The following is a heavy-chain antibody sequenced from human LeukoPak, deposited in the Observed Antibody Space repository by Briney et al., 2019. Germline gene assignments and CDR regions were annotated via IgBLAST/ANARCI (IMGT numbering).Heavy chain of an antibody. CDR2: INPNSGGT. CDR1: GYTFTGYY. Sequence: ASVKVSCKASGYTFTGYYMHWVPQAPGQGIGWMGWINPNSGGTNYAQKFQGRVTMTRDTSISTAYMELSRLRSDDTGVYYCARDTAMETPHYYYYMDVWGKGTTVTVSS. V-gene: IGHV1-2*02. CDR3: ARDTAMETPHYYYYMDV. J-gene: IGHJ6*03. D-gene: IGHD5-18*01.